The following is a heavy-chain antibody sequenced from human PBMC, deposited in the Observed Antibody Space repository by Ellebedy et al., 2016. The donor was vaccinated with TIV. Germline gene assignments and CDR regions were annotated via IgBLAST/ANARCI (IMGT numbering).Heavy chain of an antibody. CDR3: ARDQGWAYPGSTRFDY. J-gene: IGHJ4*03. Sequence: GESLKISCAASGFRFSNVWMNWVRQAPGKGLEWVANIKQDGSEKWYVDSVKGRFTISRDNAKNSLYLQMSSLRADDMAVYYCARDQGWAYPGSTRFDYWGQGTLVTVSS. V-gene: IGHV3-7*01. CDR2: IKQDGSEK. CDR1: GFRFSNVW. D-gene: IGHD3-10*01.